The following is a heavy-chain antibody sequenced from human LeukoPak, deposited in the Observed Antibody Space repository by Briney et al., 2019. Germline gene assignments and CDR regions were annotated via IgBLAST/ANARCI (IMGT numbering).Heavy chain of an antibody. V-gene: IGHV3-21*01. CDR3: ARDLSVGAKPDLGFDY. Sequence: GGSLRLSCAASGFTFSSYNMNWVHQAPGKGLEWVSSISSSSSYIYYADSMKGRFTISRDNAKNSLYLQMNSLRAEDTAIYYCARDLSVGAKPDLGFDYWGQGTLVTVSS. CDR2: ISSSSSYI. J-gene: IGHJ4*02. D-gene: IGHD1-26*01. CDR1: GFTFSSYN.